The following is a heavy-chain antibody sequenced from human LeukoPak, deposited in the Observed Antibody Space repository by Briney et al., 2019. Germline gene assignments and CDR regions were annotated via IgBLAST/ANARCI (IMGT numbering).Heavy chain of an antibody. Sequence: PGGSLRLSCAASGFTFDDYAMHWVRQAPGKGLEWVSGISWNSGSIGYADSVKGRFTISRDNAKNSLYLQMNSLRAEDTALYYCARDRVTDYWGQGTLVTVSS. J-gene: IGHJ4*02. CDR2: ISWNSGSI. CDR1: GFTFDDYA. V-gene: IGHV3-9*01. CDR3: ARDRVTDY.